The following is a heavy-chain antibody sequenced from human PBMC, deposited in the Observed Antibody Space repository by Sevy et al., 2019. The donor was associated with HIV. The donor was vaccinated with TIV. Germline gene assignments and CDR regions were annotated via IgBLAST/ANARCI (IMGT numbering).Heavy chain of an antibody. J-gene: IGHJ6*03. V-gene: IGHV4-59*01. CDR2: WIGYSGST. CDR1: GGSINSYR. CDR3: ARDLRAYSGYDTDYYYYYMDV. D-gene: IGHD5-12*01. Sequence: SETLSLICTVSGGSINSYRWSWVRQPPGKGLEGIGQWIGYSGSTDYNPSLKSRDSISADTSDNELYLELSSVTAEDTAVYFCARDLRAYSGYDTDYYYYYMDVWGKGTTVTVSS.